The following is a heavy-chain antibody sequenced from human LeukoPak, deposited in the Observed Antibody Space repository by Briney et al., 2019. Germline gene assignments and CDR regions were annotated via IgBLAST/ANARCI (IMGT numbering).Heavy chain of an antibody. CDR1: VGTFSSCA. J-gene: IGHJ4*02. CDR3: ALQPRYFDWFLV. Sequence: SVKVSCKASVGTFSSCAINWVRQAPGQGLEWMGGIIPIFGTANYAQKFQGRVTITADESTSTAYMELSSLRSEDTAVYYCALQPRYFDWFLVWGQGTLVTVSS. D-gene: IGHD3-9*01. CDR2: IIPIFGTA. V-gene: IGHV1-69*13.